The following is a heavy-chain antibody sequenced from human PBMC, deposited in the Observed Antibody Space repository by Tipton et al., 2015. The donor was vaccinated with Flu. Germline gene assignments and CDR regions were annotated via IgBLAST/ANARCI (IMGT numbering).Heavy chain of an antibody. V-gene: IGHV4-31*11. D-gene: IGHD3-16*01. J-gene: IGHJ6*02. CDR1: GGSISSGTYY. CDR2: IYYNGKT. Sequence: TLSLTCVVSGGSISSGTYYWGWIRQHPGKGLEWLGYIYYNGKTYYNPSLKSRLAISVDTSKNQFSLKLSSVTAADTAVYYCARATITSPGPLFYFQGMDVWGQGTTVTVSS. CDR3: ARATITSPGPLFYFQGMDV.